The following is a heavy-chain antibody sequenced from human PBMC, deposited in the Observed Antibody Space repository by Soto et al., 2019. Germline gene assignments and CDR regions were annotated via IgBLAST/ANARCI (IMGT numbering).Heavy chain of an antibody. CDR3: ARDRADYYYGMDV. D-gene: IGHD6-25*01. CDR2: IYYSGST. V-gene: IGHV4-59*01. Sequence: SETLSLTCAIYGGSFSSYYWSWIRQPPGKGLEWIGYIYYSGSTNYNPSLKSRVTISVDTSKNQFSLKLSSVTAADTAVYYCARDRADYYYGMDVWGQGTTVTVSS. J-gene: IGHJ6*02. CDR1: GGSFSSYY.